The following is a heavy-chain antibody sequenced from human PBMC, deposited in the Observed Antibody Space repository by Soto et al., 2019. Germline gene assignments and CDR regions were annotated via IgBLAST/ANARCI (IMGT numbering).Heavy chain of an antibody. CDR3: ARVGATRGSWFDP. J-gene: IGHJ5*02. D-gene: IGHD1-26*01. CDR2: IYYGGNT. V-gene: IGHV4-39*02. Sequence: SETLSLTCTVSGGSISTSSYYWGWIRQPPGKGLEWIGYIYYGGNTYYNSSLKSQLIMSVDTSKNHFSLKLNSVTAADTAVYHCARVGATRGSWFDPWGQGTLVTVSS. CDR1: GGSISTSSYY.